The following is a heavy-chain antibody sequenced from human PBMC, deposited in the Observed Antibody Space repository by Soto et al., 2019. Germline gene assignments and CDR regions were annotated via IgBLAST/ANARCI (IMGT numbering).Heavy chain of an antibody. CDR1: GFPLSDHH. D-gene: IGHD2-15*01. V-gene: IGHV3-72*01. CDR3: ARDRCSGGSCFIDY. CDR2: TRNKANSYTT. J-gene: IGHJ4*02. Sequence: GGSLRLSCAASGFPLSDHHMDWVRQTPGKGLEWIGRTRNKANSYTTEYAASVQGRFIISRDDSKNSLYLQMDSLKTEDTAVYYCARDRCSGGSCFIDYWGQGTLVTVSS.